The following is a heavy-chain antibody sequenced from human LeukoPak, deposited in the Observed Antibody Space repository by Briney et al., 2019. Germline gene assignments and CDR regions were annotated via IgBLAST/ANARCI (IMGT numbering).Heavy chain of an antibody. Sequence: GGSLRLSCAASGFTFSSYAMSWVRQAPGKGLEWVSAISGSGGSTYYADSVKGRFTISRDNSKNTLYLQMNSLRAEDTAIYYCAKDQGYYDILTTLDYWGQGTLVTVSS. CDR3: AKDQGYYDILTTLDY. CDR2: ISGSGGST. D-gene: IGHD3-9*01. CDR1: GFTFSSYA. V-gene: IGHV3-23*01. J-gene: IGHJ4*02.